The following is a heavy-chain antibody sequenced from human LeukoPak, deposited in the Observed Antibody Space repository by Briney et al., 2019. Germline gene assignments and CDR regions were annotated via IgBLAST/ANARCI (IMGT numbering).Heavy chain of an antibody. CDR3: ARGGGGIADGDAFDI. Sequence: SETLSLTCAVYGGSYSGYYWSWIRQPPGKGLEWNGEINHSGSTNYNPSLKSRVTISVDTSKNQFSLKLSSVTAADTAVYYCARGGGGIADGDAFDIWGQGTMVTVSS. J-gene: IGHJ3*02. D-gene: IGHD2/OR15-2a*01. CDR2: INHSGST. V-gene: IGHV4-34*01. CDR1: GGSYSGYY.